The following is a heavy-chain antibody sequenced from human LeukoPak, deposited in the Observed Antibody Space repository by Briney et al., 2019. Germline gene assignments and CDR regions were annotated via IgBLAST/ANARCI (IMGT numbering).Heavy chain of an antibody. V-gene: IGHV3-21*01. D-gene: IGHD2-8*01. CDR3: ARDRVLNGFVY. CDR2: ISSSSSYI. Sequence: GGSLRLSCAASGFTFSSYSMNWVRQAPGKGLEWVSSISSSSSYIYYADSVKGRFTISRDNAKNSLYLQMNSLRAEDTAVYYCARDRVLNGFVYWGQGTLVTVSS. CDR1: GFTFSSYS. J-gene: IGHJ4*02.